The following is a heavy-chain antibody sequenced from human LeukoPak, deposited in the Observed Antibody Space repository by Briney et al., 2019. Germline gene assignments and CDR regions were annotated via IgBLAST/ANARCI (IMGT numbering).Heavy chain of an antibody. CDR3: AKVKWKLIGYFDY. CDR2: LTGDGNT. J-gene: IGHJ4*02. Sequence: GGSLRLSCAASGFTFTSYAMSWVRQAPGKGLEWVSVLTGDGNTYYADSVRGRFTNSRDDSKNTLFLQMNSLRAEDTAVYFCAKVKWKLIGYFDYWGQGTLVTVSS. V-gene: IGHV3-23*01. D-gene: IGHD1-20*01. CDR1: GFTFTSYA.